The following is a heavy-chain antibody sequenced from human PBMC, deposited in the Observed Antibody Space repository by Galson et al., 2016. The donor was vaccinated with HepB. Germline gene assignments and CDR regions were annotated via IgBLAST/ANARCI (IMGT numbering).Heavy chain of an antibody. D-gene: IGHD5-18*01. Sequence: PALVKPPQTLTLTCSFSGFSLSTSGMSVSWIRQPPGKALEWLALIGWDGDKYYTTSLKSRLTISKDTSKNLVVLMMTNMVPVDPATYSCARIRSGYSYGHDSWGQGTLVTVSS. J-gene: IGHJ4*02. CDR3: ARIRSGYSYGHDS. CDR2: IGWDGDK. CDR1: GFSLSTSGMS. V-gene: IGHV2-70*01.